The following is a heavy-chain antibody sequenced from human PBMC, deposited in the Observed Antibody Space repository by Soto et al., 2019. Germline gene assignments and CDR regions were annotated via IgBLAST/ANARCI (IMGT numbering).Heavy chain of an antibody. CDR2: ILYDGSNK. CDR1: GFTFSSYA. D-gene: IGHD3-16*01. CDR3: ARAPRITFGGDTHFDY. Sequence: GGSLRLSCAASGFTFSSYAMHWVRQAPGKGLEWVAVILYDGSNKYYADSVKGRFTISRDNSKNTLYLQMNSLRAEDTAVYYCARAPRITFGGDTHFDYWGQGTLVTVSS. V-gene: IGHV3-30-3*01. J-gene: IGHJ4*02.